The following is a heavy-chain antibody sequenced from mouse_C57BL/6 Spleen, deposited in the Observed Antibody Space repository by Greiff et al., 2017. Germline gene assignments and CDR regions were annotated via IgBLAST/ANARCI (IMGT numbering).Heavy chain of an antibody. CDR1: GYAFSSSW. J-gene: IGHJ2*01. CDR3: ARSGNSSCLFYY. V-gene: IGHV1-82*01. Sequence: QVQLQQSGPELVKPGASVKISCKASGYAFSSSWMNWVKQRPGTGLEWIGRIYPGDGDTNYNGKFKGKATLTADKSSSTAYMQLSSLTSEDSAVSFCARSGNSSCLFYYWGQGTTRTVSS. D-gene: IGHD3-2*02. CDR2: IYPGDGDT.